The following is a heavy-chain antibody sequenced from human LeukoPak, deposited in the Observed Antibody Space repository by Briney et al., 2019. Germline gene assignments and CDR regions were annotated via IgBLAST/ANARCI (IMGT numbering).Heavy chain of an antibody. CDR1: GFTFSSYG. J-gene: IGHJ4*02. CDR3: AKDGSGSYYDFDY. Sequence: GGSPRLSCAASGFTFSSYGMSWVRQAPGKGLEWVSAISGSGGSTYYADSVKGRFTISRDNSKNTLYLQMNSLRAEDTAVYYCAKDGSGSYYDFDYWGQGTLVTVSS. V-gene: IGHV3-23*01. CDR2: ISGSGGST. D-gene: IGHD3-10*01.